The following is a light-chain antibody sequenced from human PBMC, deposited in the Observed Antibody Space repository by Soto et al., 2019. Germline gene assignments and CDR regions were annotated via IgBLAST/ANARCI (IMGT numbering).Light chain of an antibody. CDR2: GNS. J-gene: IGLJ1*01. V-gene: IGLV1-40*01. CDR3: QSYDSSLSGYV. Sequence: QAVVTQPPSVSGAPGQRVTISCTGSSSNIGAGYDVHWYQQLPGTAPKLLIYGNSNRPSGVPDRFSGSKSGTSASLASTGLQAEEEADYYGQSYDSSLSGYVFGTGTKLTVL. CDR1: SSNIGAGYD.